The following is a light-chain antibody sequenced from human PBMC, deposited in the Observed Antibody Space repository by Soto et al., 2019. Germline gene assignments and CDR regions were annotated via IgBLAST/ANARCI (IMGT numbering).Light chain of an antibody. J-gene: IGKJ1*01. CDR3: QQYGDRPRT. V-gene: IGKV3-15*01. CDR2: DAS. Sequence: EVALTQSPATLSVSPGDRATLSCRASQDIGSAVAWYHQRSGQAPRLLIFDASIRVPTTPARFSGSVSGTEFTLTISSLESEDFEVYFCQQYGDRPRTFGQGTKVDIK. CDR1: QDIGSA.